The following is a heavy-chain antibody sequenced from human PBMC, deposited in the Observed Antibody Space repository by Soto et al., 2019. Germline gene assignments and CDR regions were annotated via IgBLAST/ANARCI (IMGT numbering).Heavy chain of an antibody. D-gene: IGHD3-22*01. Sequence: VKVSCKASGGTFSSYAISWVRQAPGQGLEWMGGIIPIFGTANYAQKFQGRVTITADKSTSTAYMELSSLRSEDTAVYYCAVDSSGYYSIGGGAFDIWGQGTMVTVSS. J-gene: IGHJ3*02. V-gene: IGHV1-69*06. CDR1: GGTFSSYA. CDR2: IIPIFGTA. CDR3: AVDSSGYYSIGGGAFDI.